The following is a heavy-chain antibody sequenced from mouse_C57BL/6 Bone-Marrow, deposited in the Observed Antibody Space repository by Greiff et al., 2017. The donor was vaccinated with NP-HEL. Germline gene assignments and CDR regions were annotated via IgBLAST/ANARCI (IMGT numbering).Heavy chain of an antibody. CDR1: GFTFSDYY. Sequence: EVHLVESEGGLVQPGSSMKLSCTASGFTFSDYYMAWVRQVPEKGLEWVANINYDGSSTYYLDSLKSRFIISRDNAKNILYLQMSSLKSEDTATYYCARENWDREFAYWGQGTLVTVSA. J-gene: IGHJ3*01. CDR3: ARENWDREFAY. CDR2: INYDGSST. V-gene: IGHV5-16*01. D-gene: IGHD4-1*01.